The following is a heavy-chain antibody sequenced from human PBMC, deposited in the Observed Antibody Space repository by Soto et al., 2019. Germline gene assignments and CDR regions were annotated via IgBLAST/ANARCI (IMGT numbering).Heavy chain of an antibody. D-gene: IGHD3-16*01. V-gene: IGHV3-7*01. CDR1: GFTFSTNW. Sequence: EMQLVESGGGLVQPGGSLRLSCAASGFTFSTNWMTWVRQHPGKGLEWVANMDQDGSESYYVDSVRGRFTVSRDNAENSLYLQMNSLRAEDTAVYFCVCGGNFFIYWGQGTLVTVSP. J-gene: IGHJ4*02. CDR3: VCGGNFFIY. CDR2: MDQDGSES.